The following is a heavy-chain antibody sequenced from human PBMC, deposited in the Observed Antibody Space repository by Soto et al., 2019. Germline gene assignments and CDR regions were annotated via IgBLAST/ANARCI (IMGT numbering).Heavy chain of an antibody. CDR3: ARVGSSCHSGGCYYYYGLGV. Sequence: QVRLQESGPGLVKPSETLSLSCLVSGDSVGNGPYYWSWIRQSPGEGLEWIAYIYYSGSTNVNPSVESRVNISIDMSKSQFFLELRSVTAADAAVYFCARVGSSCHSGGCYYYYGLGVWGQGTTVAISS. D-gene: IGHD1-26*01. J-gene: IGHJ6*02. CDR1: GDSVGNGPYY. V-gene: IGHV4-61*01. CDR2: IYYSGST.